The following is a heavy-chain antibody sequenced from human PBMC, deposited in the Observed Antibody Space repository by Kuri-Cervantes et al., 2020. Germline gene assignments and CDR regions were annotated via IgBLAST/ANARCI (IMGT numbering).Heavy chain of an antibody. CDR1: GYTFTAYV. CDR3: AASIAARRGSDY. D-gene: IGHD6-6*01. CDR2: INAGNDNT. J-gene: IGHJ4*02. Sequence: ASVKVSCKASGYTFTAYVMHWVRQAPGQGLEWMGWINAGNDNTKSSQKFQGRVTLTRDTSASTACMDLSSLRSEDTAVYYCAASIAARRGSDYWGQGTLVTVSS. V-gene: IGHV1-3*01.